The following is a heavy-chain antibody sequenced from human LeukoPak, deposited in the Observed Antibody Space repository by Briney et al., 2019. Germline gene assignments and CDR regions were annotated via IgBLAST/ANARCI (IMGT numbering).Heavy chain of an antibody. CDR3: ARQDLAARPPEGY. Sequence: GESLQISCKGSGYRFTSYWIAWVRQTPGKGLEWMGIIFPSDSDTRYSPSFQGQVTISADKSISTAYLQWSSLKASDTAMYYCARQDLAARPPEGYWGQGTLVTVSS. J-gene: IGHJ4*02. V-gene: IGHV5-51*01. CDR2: IFPSDSDT. CDR1: GYRFTSYW. D-gene: IGHD6-6*01.